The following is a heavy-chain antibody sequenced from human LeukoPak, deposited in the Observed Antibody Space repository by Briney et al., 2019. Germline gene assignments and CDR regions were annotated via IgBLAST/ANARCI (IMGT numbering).Heavy chain of an antibody. Sequence: GASVKVSCKASGGTFSSYTISWVRQAPGQGLEWMGGIIPIFGTPNYAQKFQGRVTITADESTSTAYMELSSLRSEDMAVYYCASSGKGRSFTVVTSLGSDLSVYWGQGTLVTVSS. D-gene: IGHD4-23*01. CDR2: IIPIFGTP. V-gene: IGHV1-69*13. CDR1: GGTFSSYT. CDR3: ASSGKGRSFTVVTSLGSDLSVY. J-gene: IGHJ4*02.